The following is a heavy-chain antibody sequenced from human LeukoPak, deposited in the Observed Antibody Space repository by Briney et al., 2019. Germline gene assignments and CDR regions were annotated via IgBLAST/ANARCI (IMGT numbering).Heavy chain of an antibody. V-gene: IGHV3-74*01. CDR1: GFTFRTYW. Sequence: GRSLRLSCAASGFTFRTYWMHCVRQAPGKGLVSGSRLSPDGSSSIYADSVKGRFTVSRDNAKNTLYLQMNSLRAEDTAVYYCTRSPSLGGNYWGFDYWGQGTLVTVTS. J-gene: IGHJ4*02. D-gene: IGHD1-26*01. CDR3: TRSPSLGGNYWGFDY. CDR2: LSPDGSSS.